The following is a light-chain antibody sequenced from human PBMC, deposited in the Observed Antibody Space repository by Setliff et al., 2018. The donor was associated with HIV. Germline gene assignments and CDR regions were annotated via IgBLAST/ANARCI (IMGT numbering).Light chain of an antibody. CDR1: SSDVAIYNF. V-gene: IGLV2-14*03. J-gene: IGLJ1*01. CDR2: DVS. CDR3: SSYTSSSILV. Sequence: QSALAQPDSVSGSPGQSITISCTGTSSDVAIYNFVSWYQHHPGQAPKLIIYDVSNRPSGVSNRFSGSESGNTASLTISGLQAEDEADYYCSSYTSSSILVFGTGTKVTVL.